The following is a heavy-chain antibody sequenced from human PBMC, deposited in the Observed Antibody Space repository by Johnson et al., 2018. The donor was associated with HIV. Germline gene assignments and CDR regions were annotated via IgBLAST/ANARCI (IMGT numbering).Heavy chain of an antibody. V-gene: IGHV3-53*01. CDR2: LYSDGRT. CDR1: GFTVSSTY. CDR3: ARRCSSSSCSHGAFDI. D-gene: IGHD2-2*01. Sequence: VQLVESGGGLVQPGGSLRLSCAASGFTVSSTYMSWVRQAPGKGLEWLSVLYSDGRTYYADSVKGRFTISRDGSKNTLFLQMNSLRAEDTAVYYCARRCSSSSCSHGAFDIWGQGTMVTVSS. J-gene: IGHJ3*02.